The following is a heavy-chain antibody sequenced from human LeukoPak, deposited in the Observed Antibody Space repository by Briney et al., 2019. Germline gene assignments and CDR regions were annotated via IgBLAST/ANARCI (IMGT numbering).Heavy chain of an antibody. CDR1: GASVSGSPYY. V-gene: IGHV4-39*07. J-gene: IGHJ4*02. CDR2: MYESGNT. Sequence: SETLSLTCTVSGASVSGSPYYWGWIRQPPGKGLEWIGSMYESGNTYDSPSLKSRVILSVDTSKNQFSLRLTSVTAADTAMYFCARGRYYYGSGSSFDYWGQGTLVTVSS. CDR3: ARGRYYYGSGSSFDY. D-gene: IGHD3-10*01.